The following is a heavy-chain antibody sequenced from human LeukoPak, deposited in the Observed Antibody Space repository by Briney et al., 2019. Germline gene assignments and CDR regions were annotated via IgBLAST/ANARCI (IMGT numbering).Heavy chain of an antibody. CDR3: ARLILGGDKESFDY. V-gene: IGHV4-39*01. CDR2: IYYSGST. Sequence: SSETLSLTCTVSGGSISSSSYYWGWIRQPPGKGLEWIGSIYYSGSTFYNPSLKSRVTISVDTSKNQFSLKLSSVTAADTAVYYCARLILGGDKESFDYWGQGTLVTVSS. CDR1: GGSISSSSYY. J-gene: IGHJ4*02. D-gene: IGHD2-21*01.